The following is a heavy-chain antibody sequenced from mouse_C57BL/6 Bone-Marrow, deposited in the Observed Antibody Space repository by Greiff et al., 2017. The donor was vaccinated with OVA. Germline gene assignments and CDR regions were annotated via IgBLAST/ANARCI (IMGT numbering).Heavy chain of an antibody. CDR2: IDPENGDT. CDR1: GFNIKDDY. Sequence: EVQVVESGAELVRPGASVKLSCTASGFNIKDDYMHWVKQRPEQGLEWIGWIDPENGDTEYASKFQGKATITADTSSNTAYLQLSSLTSEDTAVYYCTTSGYYGSSYWYFDVWGTGTTVTVSS. V-gene: IGHV14-4*01. D-gene: IGHD1-1*01. J-gene: IGHJ1*03. CDR3: TTSGYYGSSYWYFDV.